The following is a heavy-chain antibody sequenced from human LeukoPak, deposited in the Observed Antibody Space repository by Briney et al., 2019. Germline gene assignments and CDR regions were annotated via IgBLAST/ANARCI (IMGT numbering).Heavy chain of an antibody. V-gene: IGHV4-59*01. CDR1: GCSISSYY. Sequence: SETLSLSCTVSGCSISSYYWSWIRQPPGKGLEWIGYIYYSGGTIYNPSLKSRGTISVDTSKKQFSLKLISGTAADTAVYYCVRAPYDFWSGYPIGWYYYYMDVWGKGTTVTVSS. CDR3: VRAPYDFWSGYPIGWYYYYMDV. D-gene: IGHD3-3*01. J-gene: IGHJ6*03. CDR2: IYYSGGT.